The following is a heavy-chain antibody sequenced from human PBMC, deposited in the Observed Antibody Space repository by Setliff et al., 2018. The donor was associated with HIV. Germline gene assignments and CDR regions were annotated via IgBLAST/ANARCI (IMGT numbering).Heavy chain of an antibody. Sequence: PSETLSLTCAVSGGSISSYYWSWIRQPPGKGLEWIGYIYYSGSTNYNPSLKSRVTISVDTSKNQFSLTLSSVTAADTAVYYCVRTRSGTYYGEMNWFDPWGQGILVTVSS. D-gene: IGHD3-10*01. V-gene: IGHV4-59*08. J-gene: IGHJ5*02. CDR1: GGSISSYY. CDR3: VRTRSGTYYGEMNWFDP. CDR2: IYYSGST.